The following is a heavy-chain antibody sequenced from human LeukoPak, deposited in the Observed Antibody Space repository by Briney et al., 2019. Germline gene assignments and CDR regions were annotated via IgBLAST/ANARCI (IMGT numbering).Heavy chain of an antibody. CDR3: ATEGIAVGRWDY. V-gene: IGHV4-61*02. D-gene: IGHD6-19*01. CDR2: IYTSGST. CDR1: GGPISSGSYY. J-gene: IGHJ4*02. Sequence: SETLSLTCTVSGGPISSGSYYWTWIRQPAGKGLEWIGRIYTSGSTNYNPSLKSRVTISVDTSKNQFSLKLSSVTAADTAVYYCATEGIAVGRWDYWGQGTLVTVSS.